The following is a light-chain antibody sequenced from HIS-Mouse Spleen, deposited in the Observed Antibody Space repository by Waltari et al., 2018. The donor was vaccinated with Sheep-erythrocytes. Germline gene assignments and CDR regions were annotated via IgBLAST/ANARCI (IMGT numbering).Light chain of an antibody. CDR1: SSDVGGSNY. V-gene: IGLV2-8*01. J-gene: IGLJ3*02. Sequence: QSALTQPPSASGSPGQSVPISCTGTSSDVGGSNYVSWYQQHPGKAPKLMIDEVSKRPSGVPDRFSGSKSGNTASLTVSGLQAEDEADYYCSSYAGSNNWVFGGGTKLTVL. CDR3: SSYAGSNNWV. CDR2: EVS.